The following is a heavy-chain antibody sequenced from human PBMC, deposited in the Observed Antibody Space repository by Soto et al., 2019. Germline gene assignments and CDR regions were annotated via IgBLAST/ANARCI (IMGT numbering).Heavy chain of an antibody. CDR2: INSDGTTT. CDR3: ARERDTILMVHGTVDEGMDV. CDR1: GFTFRRYW. V-gene: IGHV3-74*01. D-gene: IGHD2-8*01. Sequence: EVQLVESGGGLVQPGGSLRLSCGASGFTFRRYWMHWVRQAPGKGLVWVSRINSDGTTTDYADSVKGRFNISRDNAKNTLFLQMKSLRVEATAVYYCARERDTILMVHGTVDEGMDVWGQGTTVTVSS. J-gene: IGHJ6*02.